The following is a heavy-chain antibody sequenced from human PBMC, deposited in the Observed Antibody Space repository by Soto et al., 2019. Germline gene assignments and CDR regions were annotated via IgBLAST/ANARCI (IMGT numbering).Heavy chain of an antibody. CDR3: TGGASSGGWYFDV. Sequence: QEQLVQSGAEVQKPGSSVKVSCKASGGTFSSATISWVRQAPGQGLEWMGGVSPLFGTTYYAQKFQGRLTITADGSSGTADMELRSMKSEDTAVYYCTGGASSGGWYFDVWGRGTLVSVSS. D-gene: IGHD1-26*01. J-gene: IGHJ2*01. V-gene: IGHV1-69*01. CDR1: GGTFSSAT. CDR2: VSPLFGTT.